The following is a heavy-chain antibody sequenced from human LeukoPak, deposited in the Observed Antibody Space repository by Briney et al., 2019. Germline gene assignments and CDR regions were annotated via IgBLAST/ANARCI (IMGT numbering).Heavy chain of an antibody. CDR2: TYYRSKWYN. V-gene: IGHV6-1*01. CDR3: ARDGMAVAVEYFDL. J-gene: IGHJ2*01. D-gene: IGHD6-19*01. Sequence: SQTLSLTCAISGDSVPSNSATWNWIRQSPSRGLEWLGRTYYRSKWYNDYAASVKSRITIKPDTSKNQFSLQLNSVTPEDTAVYYCARDGMAVAVEYFDLWGRGTLVTVSS. CDR1: GDSVPSNSAT.